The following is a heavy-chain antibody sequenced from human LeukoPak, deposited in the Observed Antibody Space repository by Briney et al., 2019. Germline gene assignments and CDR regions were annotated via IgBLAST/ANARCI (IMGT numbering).Heavy chain of an antibody. V-gene: IGHV4-39*01. CDR3: ASPSITIFGVVTDSAFDY. Sequence: PSETLSLTGTVSAFSISSSSYYWGWIRQPPGKGLEWIGSIYYSGSTYYNPSLKSRVTISVDTSKYQFSLKLSSLTAADTAVYYCASPSITIFGVVTDSAFDYWGQGTLVTVSS. CDR1: AFSISSSSYY. CDR2: IYYSGST. D-gene: IGHD3-3*01. J-gene: IGHJ4*02.